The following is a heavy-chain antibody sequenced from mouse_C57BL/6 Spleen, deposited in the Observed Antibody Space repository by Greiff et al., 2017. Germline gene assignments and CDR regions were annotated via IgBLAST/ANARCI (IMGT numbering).Heavy chain of an antibody. CDR1: GYTFTDYT. D-gene: IGHD1-1*01. CDR3: ASLNYDGSSYDYFDY. V-gene: IGHV1-22*01. Sequence: EVQLQQSGPELVKPGASVKMSCKASGYTFTDYTMHWVKQSHGKSLEWIGYINPNNGGTSYNQKFKGKATLTVNKSSSTAYVVLRSLTSEDSAVYYCASLNYDGSSYDYFDYWGQGTTLTVSS. CDR2: INPNNGGT. J-gene: IGHJ2*01.